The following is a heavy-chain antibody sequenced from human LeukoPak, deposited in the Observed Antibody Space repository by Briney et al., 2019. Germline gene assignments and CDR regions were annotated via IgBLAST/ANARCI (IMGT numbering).Heavy chain of an antibody. CDR2: INPSSGGT. D-gene: IGHD4-17*01. J-gene: IGHJ4*02. CDR3: ARVPVQEDDYGDYGRWIH. Sequence: ASVKVSCKASGYTFIGYYAHWVRQAPGQGLEWMGRINPSSGGTNYAQKFQGRVTMTRDTSISTAYMELSRLRSDDTAVYYCARVPVQEDDYGDYGRWIHWGQGTLVTVSS. CDR1: GYTFIGYY. V-gene: IGHV1-2*06.